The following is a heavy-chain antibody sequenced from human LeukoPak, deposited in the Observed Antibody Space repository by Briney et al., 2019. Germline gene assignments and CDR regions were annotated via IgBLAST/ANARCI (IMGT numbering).Heavy chain of an antibody. CDR1: GGSISGYY. CDR3: AKDLGIAVAGYYFDY. D-gene: IGHD6-19*01. V-gene: IGHV4-59*08. Sequence: PSETLSLTYSVSGGSISGYYWSWIRQPPGKRLEWIGNIHDSGATNYIPSLESRVTILVDTSNNQFSLRLSSVTAADTAVYYCAKDLGIAVAGYYFDYWGQGTLVTVSS. CDR2: IHDSGAT. J-gene: IGHJ4*02.